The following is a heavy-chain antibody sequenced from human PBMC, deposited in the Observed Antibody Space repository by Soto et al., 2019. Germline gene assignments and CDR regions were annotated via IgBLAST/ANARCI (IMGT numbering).Heavy chain of an antibody. J-gene: IGHJ5*02. Sequence: PGGSLRLSCTASGFTFSSYWMHWVRQAPGKGLVWVSRINGGGRTTSYGDSVKGRFTISRDNAKNTLSLQMNSLRVDDTAIYYCVRALGRLDPWGQGNLVTVSS. CDR1: GFTFSSYW. V-gene: IGHV3-74*01. D-gene: IGHD7-27*01. CDR3: VRALGRLDP. CDR2: INGGGRTT.